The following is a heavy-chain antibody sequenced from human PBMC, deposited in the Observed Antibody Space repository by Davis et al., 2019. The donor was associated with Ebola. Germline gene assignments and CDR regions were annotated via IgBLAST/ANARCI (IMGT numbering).Heavy chain of an antibody. D-gene: IGHD1-26*01. V-gene: IGHV1-18*01. Sequence: ASVQVSCKASGYTFKNSAISRVRQAPGQGLEWMGWISAYNGNTAYAQILQGRVTMTTDTSTGTAYMELRSLRSDDTAVYFCARTSIVGTTKTASDIWGQGTMVTVSS. CDR3: ARTSIVGTTKTASDI. CDR1: GYTFKNSA. J-gene: IGHJ3*02. CDR2: ISAYNGNT.